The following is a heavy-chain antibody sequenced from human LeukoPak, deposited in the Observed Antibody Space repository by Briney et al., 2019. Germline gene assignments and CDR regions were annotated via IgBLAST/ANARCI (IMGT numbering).Heavy chain of an antibody. CDR2: IYPGDSDT. V-gene: IGHV5-51*01. Sequence: GESLKISCKGSGYSFTSYWIGWVRQLPGKGLEWMGIIYPGDSDTRYSPSFQGQVTISADKSISTAYLQWSSLKASDTAMYYCARTGYSSGWYDDYWGQGTLVTVSS. J-gene: IGHJ4*02. D-gene: IGHD6-19*01. CDR1: GYSFTSYW. CDR3: ARTGYSSGWYDDY.